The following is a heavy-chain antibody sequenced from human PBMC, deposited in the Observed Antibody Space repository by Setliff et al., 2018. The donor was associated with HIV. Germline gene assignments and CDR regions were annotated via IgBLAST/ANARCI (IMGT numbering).Heavy chain of an antibody. J-gene: IGHJ3*02. D-gene: IGHD3-16*02. CDR3: ARGRDYVWGDYHYTGRGAFDI. CDR2: INHIGST. V-gene: IGHV4-34*01. Sequence: SETLSLTCAVYGGSFSGYYWSWIRQPPGKGLEWIGEINHIGSTKYTSSLKSRATISVDPSKNQFSLKVTSVTAADTAVYYCARGRDYVWGDYHYTGRGAFDIWGQGTMVTVSS. CDR1: GGSFSGYY.